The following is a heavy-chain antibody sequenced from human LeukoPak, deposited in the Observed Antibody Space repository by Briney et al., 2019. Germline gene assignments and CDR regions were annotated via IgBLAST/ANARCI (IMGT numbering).Heavy chain of an antibody. CDR3: ARDNGYCTNSVCYNNWFDP. CDR2: ISYEGSKK. J-gene: IGHJ5*02. D-gene: IGHD2-8*01. CDR1: GFTFSSYA. V-gene: IGHV3-30*01. Sequence: GGSLRLSLALSGFTFSSYAMHWVRQAPGKGLEWVAVISYEGSKKYYADSVKVRFTISRDNSKNTLYLQMNSLRAEDTAVYYGARDNGYCTNSVCYNNWFDPWGQGTLVTVSS.